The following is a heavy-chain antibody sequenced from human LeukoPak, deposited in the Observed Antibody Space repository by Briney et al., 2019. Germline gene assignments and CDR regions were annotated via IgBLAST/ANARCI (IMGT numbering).Heavy chain of an antibody. CDR3: AKAGYCSSTSCYTPYDYYYYMDV. V-gene: IGHV3-23*01. J-gene: IGHJ6*03. CDR2: ISGSGGST. CDR1: GFTFSSYA. Sequence: GGSLRLSCAASGFTFSSYAMTWVRQAPGKGLEWVSAISGSGGSTYYADSVKGRFTISRDNSKNTLFLQMNSLRAEDTAVYYCAKAGYCSSTSCYTPYDYYYYMDVWGKGTTVTVSS. D-gene: IGHD2-2*02.